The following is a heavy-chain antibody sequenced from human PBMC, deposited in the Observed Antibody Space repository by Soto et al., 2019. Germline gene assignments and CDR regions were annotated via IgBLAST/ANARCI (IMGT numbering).Heavy chain of an antibody. D-gene: IGHD2-2*01. V-gene: IGHV1-69*13. Sequence: SVKVSCKASGGTFSCYSISWVRQSPGQGLEWMGGIIPIFGTANYAQKFQGRVTITADESTSTAYMELSSLRSEDTAVYYCARVIVVVPAARNGMDVWGQGTTVTVSS. CDR1: GGTFSCYS. J-gene: IGHJ6*02. CDR2: IIPIFGTA. CDR3: ARVIVVVPAARNGMDV.